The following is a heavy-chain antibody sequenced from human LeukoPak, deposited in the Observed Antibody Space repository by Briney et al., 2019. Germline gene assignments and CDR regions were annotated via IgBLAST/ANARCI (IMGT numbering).Heavy chain of an antibody. CDR3: ARGPPGDFWTYDYYYYGMDV. D-gene: IGHD3/OR15-3a*01. J-gene: IGHJ6*02. CDR1: GFPFSNYA. CDR2: IWYDGSDK. V-gene: IGHV3-33*01. Sequence: PGTSLRLSCAASGFPFSNYAMHWVRQDPGKGLEWVAVIWYDGSDKYYGESLKGRFTISRDNSKNTLYLQMNSLRAEDSAVHYCARGPPGDFWTYDYYYYGMDVWGQGTTVTVSS.